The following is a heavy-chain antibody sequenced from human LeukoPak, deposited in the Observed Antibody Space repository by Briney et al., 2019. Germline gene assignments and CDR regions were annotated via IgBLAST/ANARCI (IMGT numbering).Heavy chain of an antibody. J-gene: IGHJ4*02. CDR3: ARTLTIFGVTANFDY. D-gene: IGHD3-3*01. CDR1: GGSISSSSYY. CDR2: IYHSGST. V-gene: IGHV4-39*07. Sequence: SETLSLTCTVSGGSISSSSYYWGWIRQPPGKGLEWIGSIYHSGSTYYNPSLKSRVTISVDTSKNQFSLKLSSVTAADTAVYYCARTLTIFGVTANFDYWGQGTLVTVSS.